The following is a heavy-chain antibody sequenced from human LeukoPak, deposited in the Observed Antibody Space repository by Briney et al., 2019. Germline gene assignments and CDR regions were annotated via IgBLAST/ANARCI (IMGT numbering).Heavy chain of an antibody. CDR3: AREGVRRGSNIVVVVAARPGAFDI. CDR2: IIPIFGTA. Sequence: SVKVSCKASGGTFSSYAISWVRQAPGQGLEWMGRIIPIFGTANYAQKFQGRVTITTDESTSTAYMELSSLRSEDTAVYYCAREGVRRGSNIVVVVAARPGAFDIWGEGTMVTVSS. CDR1: GGTFSSYA. D-gene: IGHD2-15*01. V-gene: IGHV1-69*05. J-gene: IGHJ3*02.